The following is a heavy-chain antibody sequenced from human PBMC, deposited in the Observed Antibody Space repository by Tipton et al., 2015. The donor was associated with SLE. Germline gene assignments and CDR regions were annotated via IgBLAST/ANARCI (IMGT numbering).Heavy chain of an antibody. Sequence: LSLTCTVSGGSISSSSYYWGWIRQPPGKGLEFIGSIYSSGTTYYNPSPKSRITISGDMSKNQFSLKLSSVTAADTAVYYCARDGPTWGYYYYMDVWGKGTTVTVSS. D-gene: IGHD7-27*01. V-gene: IGHV4-39*07. CDR1: GGSISSSSYY. CDR3: ARDGPTWGYYYYMDV. CDR2: IYSSGTT. J-gene: IGHJ6*03.